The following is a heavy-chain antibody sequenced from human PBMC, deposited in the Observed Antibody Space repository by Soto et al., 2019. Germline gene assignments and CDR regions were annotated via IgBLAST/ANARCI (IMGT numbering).Heavy chain of an antibody. CDR1: GFTSSSNY. Sequence: EVQLVESGGGLVQPGGSLRLACAASGFTSSSNYIHWVRQAPGKGLVWVSRINKDGNIINYADSVKGRFTTSRDNAKNTFYLQTSGWRADDTAVDHCLMYSSSWSLGQGTLVTVSS. V-gene: IGHV3-74*01. CDR3: LMYSSSWS. J-gene: IGHJ5*02. D-gene: IGHD6-13*01. CDR2: INKDGNII.